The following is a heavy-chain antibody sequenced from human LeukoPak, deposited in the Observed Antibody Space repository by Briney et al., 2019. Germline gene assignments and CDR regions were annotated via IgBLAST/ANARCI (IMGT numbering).Heavy chain of an antibody. Sequence: GGSLRLSCAASGFTLSSYSMHWVRQAPGKGLEYVSAISYNGGSTYSANSVKGRFTISRDSSKNTLYLQMGSLRTEDMAVYYCARVAAVGTAAFDIWGQGTMVTVSS. J-gene: IGHJ3*02. CDR2: ISYNGGST. CDR3: ARVAAVGTAAFDI. D-gene: IGHD6-13*01. V-gene: IGHV3-64*01. CDR1: GFTLSSYS.